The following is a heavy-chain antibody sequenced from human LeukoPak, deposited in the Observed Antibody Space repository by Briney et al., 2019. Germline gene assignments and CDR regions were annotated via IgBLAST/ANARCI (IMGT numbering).Heavy chain of an antibody. J-gene: IGHJ4*02. CDR3: AREPRGAYFDY. D-gene: IGHD3-10*01. CDR1: GFTFSSYS. CDR2: ISSSSCTI. V-gene: IGHV3-48*01. Sequence: PGGSLRLSCAASGFTFSSYSMNWVRQAPGKGLEWVSYISSSSCTIYYADSVKGRFTISRDNAKNSLYLQMNSLRAEDTAVYYCAREPRGAYFDYWGQGTLVTVSS.